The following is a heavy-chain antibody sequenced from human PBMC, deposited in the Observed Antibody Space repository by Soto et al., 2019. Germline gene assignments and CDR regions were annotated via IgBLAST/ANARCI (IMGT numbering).Heavy chain of an antibody. V-gene: IGHV5-10-1*01. Sequence: GESLKISCKGSGYSFTSYWISWVRQMPGKGLEWMGRIDPSDSYTNYSPSFQGHVTISADKSISTAYLQWSSLKASDTAMYYCARLREYDILTGYYYFDYWGQGALVTFS. J-gene: IGHJ4*02. D-gene: IGHD3-9*01. CDR3: ARLREYDILTGYYYFDY. CDR1: GYSFTSYW. CDR2: IDPSDSYT.